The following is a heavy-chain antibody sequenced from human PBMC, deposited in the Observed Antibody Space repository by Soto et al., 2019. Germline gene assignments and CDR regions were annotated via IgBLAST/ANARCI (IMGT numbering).Heavy chain of an antibody. D-gene: IGHD3-10*01. CDR3: ARVPRGDYYYGMDV. Sequence: QVQLVESGGGVVQPGRSLRLSCAASGFTFSSYAMHWVRQAPGKGLEWVAVISYDGSSKYYADSVKGRFTISRDNSKNTLYLQMNSLRAEDTAVYYCARVPRGDYYYGMDVWGQGTTVTVSS. CDR2: ISYDGSSK. J-gene: IGHJ6*02. CDR1: GFTFSSYA. V-gene: IGHV3-30-3*01.